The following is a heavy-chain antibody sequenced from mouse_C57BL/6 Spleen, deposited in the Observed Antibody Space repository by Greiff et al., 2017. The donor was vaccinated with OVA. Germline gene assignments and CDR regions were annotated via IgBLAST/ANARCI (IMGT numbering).Heavy chain of an antibody. CDR3: GGGYYAPYAMGY. J-gene: IGHJ4*01. CDR1: GYSFTDYN. D-gene: IGHD2-3*01. Sequence: VQLQQSGPELVKPGASVKISCKASGYSFTDYNMNWVKQSNGKSLEWIGVINPNYGTTSYNQKFKGKATLTVDQSSSTAYMQLNSLTSEDSAVCYCGGGYYAPYAMGYWGQGTSVTVSS. CDR2: INPNYGTT. V-gene: IGHV1-39*01.